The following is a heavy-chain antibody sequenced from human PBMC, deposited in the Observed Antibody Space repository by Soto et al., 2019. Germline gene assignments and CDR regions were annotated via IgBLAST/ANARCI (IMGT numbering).Heavy chain of an antibody. CDR3: ARGRAYYYDSSGYSYGWFDP. CDR1: GGSISSGGYS. J-gene: IGHJ5*02. V-gene: IGHV4-30-2*01. CDR2: IYHSGST. D-gene: IGHD3-22*01. Sequence: SETLSLTCAVSGGSISSGGYSWSWIRQPPGEGLEWIGSIYHSGSTYYSPSLKSRVTISVDRSKNQFSLKLSSVTAADTAVYYCARGRAYYYDSSGYSYGWFDPWGQGTLVTVSS.